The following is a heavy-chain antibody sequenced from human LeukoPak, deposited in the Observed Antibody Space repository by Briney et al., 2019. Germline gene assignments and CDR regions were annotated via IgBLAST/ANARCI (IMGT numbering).Heavy chain of an antibody. CDR3: ARGSYYDFWSGPIIRPYYFDY. CDR1: GGTFSSYA. Sequence: ASVKVSCKASGGTFSSYAISWVRHAPGQGLEWMGGIIPIFGTVNYAQKFQGRVTITADESTSTAYMELSSLRSEDTAVYYWARGSYYDFWSGPIIRPYYFDYWGQGTLVTVSS. D-gene: IGHD3-3*01. V-gene: IGHV1-69*13. J-gene: IGHJ4*02. CDR2: IIPIFGTV.